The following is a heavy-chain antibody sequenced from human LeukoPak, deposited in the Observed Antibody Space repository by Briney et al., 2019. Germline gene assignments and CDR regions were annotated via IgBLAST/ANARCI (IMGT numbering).Heavy chain of an antibody. V-gene: IGHV5-51*01. CDR2: IYPGDSDT. CDR1: GYRFTTYW. CDR3: ARGSGWYVVY. Sequence: GESLKISCKGSGYRFTTYWIGWVRQMPGKGLEWIGIIYPGDSDTRYSPSFQGQVTISVDKSISTAYLQWSSLQASDTAMYYCARGSGWYVVYWGQGTPVTVSS. D-gene: IGHD6-19*01. J-gene: IGHJ4*02.